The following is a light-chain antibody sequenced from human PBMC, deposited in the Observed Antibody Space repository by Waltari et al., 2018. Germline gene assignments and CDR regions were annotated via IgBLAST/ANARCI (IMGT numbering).Light chain of an antibody. Sequence: DIVMTQSPDSLAVFLGERATYNCKSSQSVLYSSNNKNYLAWYQQKPGQPPKLLIYWASTRESGVPDRFSGSGSGTDFTLTISSLQAEDVAVYYCQQYYSTPLTFGQGTRLEIK. CDR1: QSVLYSSNNKNY. J-gene: IGKJ5*01. V-gene: IGKV4-1*01. CDR2: WAS. CDR3: QQYYSTPLT.